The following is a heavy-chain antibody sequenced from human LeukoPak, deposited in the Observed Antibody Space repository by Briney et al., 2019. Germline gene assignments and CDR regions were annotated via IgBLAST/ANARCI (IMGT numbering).Heavy chain of an antibody. CDR2: MNPNSGNT. Sequence: ASVKVSCKASGYTFTSHDINWVRQATGQGLEWMGWMNPNSGNTGYAQKFQGRVTMTRNTSISTAYMGLSSLRSEDTAVYYCARGLYGSGRGYYYYYGMDVWGQGTTVTVSS. D-gene: IGHD3-10*01. CDR3: ARGLYGSGRGYYYYYGMDV. J-gene: IGHJ6*02. CDR1: GYTFTSHD. V-gene: IGHV1-8*01.